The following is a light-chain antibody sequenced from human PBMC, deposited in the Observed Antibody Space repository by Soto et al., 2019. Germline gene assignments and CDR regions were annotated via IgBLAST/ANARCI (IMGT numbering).Light chain of an antibody. J-gene: IGKJ4*01. CDR2: SAS. V-gene: IGKV3-15*01. Sequence: EIVMTQSPATLSVSPGDTATLSCRASQNVRRNLAWYQQKPGQAPRLLIYSASTRATGIPARFSGSGSETEFTLTISSLQSEDFAVYYCQRYNDWPPLTFGGGTKVEIK. CDR1: QNVRRN. CDR3: QRYNDWPPLT.